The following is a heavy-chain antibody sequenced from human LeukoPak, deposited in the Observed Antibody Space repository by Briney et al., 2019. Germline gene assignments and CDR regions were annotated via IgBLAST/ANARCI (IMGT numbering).Heavy chain of an antibody. Sequence: PSETLSLTCAVSGGAISSGGSAGSWIRQPPGKGLEWIGYIYHSASTYYNPSLKSRVTISIDTSKNSFCLRLSSVRAADTAVYYCARGGVEYYGSGSYYWAFDIWGEGTMVTVSS. V-gene: IGHV4-30-2*01. J-gene: IGHJ3*02. D-gene: IGHD3-10*01. CDR1: GGAISSGGSA. CDR3: ARGGVEYYGSGSYYWAFDI. CDR2: IYHSAST.